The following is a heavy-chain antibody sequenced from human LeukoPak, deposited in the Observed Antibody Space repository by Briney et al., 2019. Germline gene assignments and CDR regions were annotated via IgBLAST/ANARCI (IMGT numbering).Heavy chain of an antibody. D-gene: IGHD6-13*01. CDR1: GFSFNSYA. CDR2: ISGLGDKQ. J-gene: IGHJ4*01. V-gene: IGHV3-23*01. Sequence: GGSLRLSCAGSGFSFNSYALHWVRQAPGKGLEWVSGISGLGDKQYYADSVKGRFTISRDNSKNTVYLDMNSLRVEETGIYYCAKDSSAWYFYFGPWGQGTPVTVSS. CDR3: AKDSSAWYFYFGP.